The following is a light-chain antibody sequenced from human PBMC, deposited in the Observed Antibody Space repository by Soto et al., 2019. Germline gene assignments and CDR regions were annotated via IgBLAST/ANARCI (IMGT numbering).Light chain of an antibody. V-gene: IGKV1-5*03. CDR3: QQYSYSWT. CDR1: QSISNW. CDR2: KAS. Sequence: DIQMTQSPSTLSASVGDRVTITCRASQSISNWLAWYQQKPGKAPRVLIYKASTLESGVPSRFSGSGSGTEFTLTISSLQPDYFATYYCQQYSYSWTFGQGTKVEI. J-gene: IGKJ1*01.